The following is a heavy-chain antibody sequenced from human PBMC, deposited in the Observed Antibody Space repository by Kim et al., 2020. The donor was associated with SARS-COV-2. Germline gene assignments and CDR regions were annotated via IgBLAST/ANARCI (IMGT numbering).Heavy chain of an antibody. D-gene: IGHD6-19*01. Sequence: GGSLRLSCAASGFSFGNYAMHWVRQAPGKGLEWVALISYDGSHQYYEDSVKGRFTISRDNSKSTVYLQMNSLRGEDTAVYYCARETDSGYKSGSVQYYHYGLDVWGQGTTVTVS. V-gene: IGHV3-30*04. CDR1: GFSFGNYA. CDR3: ARETDSGYKSGSVQYYHYGLDV. CDR2: ISYDGSHQ. J-gene: IGHJ6*02.